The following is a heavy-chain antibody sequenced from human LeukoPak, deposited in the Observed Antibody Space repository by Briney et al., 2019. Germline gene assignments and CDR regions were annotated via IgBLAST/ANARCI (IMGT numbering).Heavy chain of an antibody. D-gene: IGHD6-19*01. CDR1: GFTFSSYE. CDR3: AKGSSGYFDY. V-gene: IGHV3-21*04. J-gene: IGHJ4*02. CDR2: ISTRSTYI. Sequence: GGSLRLSCAASGFTFSSYEMNCVRQAPGKGLEWVSSISTRSTYIYYADSLKGRFTISRDNAENSLYLQMNSLRAEDTAVYYCAKGSSGYFDYWGQGTLVTVSS.